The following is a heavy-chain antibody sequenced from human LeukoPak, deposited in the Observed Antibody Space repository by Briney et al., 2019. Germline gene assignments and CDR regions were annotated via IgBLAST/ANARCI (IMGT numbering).Heavy chain of an antibody. CDR1: GFTFSSYW. CDR2: IKQDGSEK. J-gene: IGHJ3*02. V-gene: IGHV3-7*01. CDR3: VGPNGAFDI. Sequence: GGSLRLSCAASGFTFSSYWMSWVRQAPGKGLEWVANIKQDGSEKYYVDSVMGRFTISRDNAKNSLYLQMNSLRAEDTAVYYCVGPNGAFDIWGQGTMVTVSS.